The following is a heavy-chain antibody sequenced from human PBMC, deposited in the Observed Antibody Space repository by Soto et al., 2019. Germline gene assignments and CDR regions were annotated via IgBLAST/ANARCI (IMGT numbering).Heavy chain of an antibody. Sequence: SETLSLTCTVSGGSISSGGYYWSWIRQHPGKGLEWIGYIYYSGSTYYNPSLKSRVTISVDTSKNQFSLKLSSVTAADTAVYYCARAQVNCSSTSCYSIDYYYYMDVWGKGTTVTVS. D-gene: IGHD2-2*01. CDR1: GGSISSGGYY. CDR2: IYYSGST. CDR3: ARAQVNCSSTSCYSIDYYYYMDV. V-gene: IGHV4-31*03. J-gene: IGHJ6*03.